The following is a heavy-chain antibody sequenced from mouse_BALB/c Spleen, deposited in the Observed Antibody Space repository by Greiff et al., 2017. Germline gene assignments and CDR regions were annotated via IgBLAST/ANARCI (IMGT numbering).Heavy chain of an antibody. Sequence: EVMLVESGGGLVQPGGSRKLSCAASGFTFSSFGMHWVRQAPEKGLEWVAYISSGSSTIYYADTVKGRFTISRDNPKNTLFLQMTSLRSEDTAMYYCARGGGYYYGSSSLYAMDYWGQGTSVTVSS. J-gene: IGHJ4*01. CDR3: ARGGGYYYGSSSLYAMDY. D-gene: IGHD1-1*01. V-gene: IGHV5-17*02. CDR1: GFTFSSFG. CDR2: ISSGSSTI.